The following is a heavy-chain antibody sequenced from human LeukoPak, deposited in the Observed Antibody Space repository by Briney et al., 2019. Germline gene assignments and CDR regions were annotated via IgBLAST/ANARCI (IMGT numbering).Heavy chain of an antibody. CDR3: ASIIRYYYDSSGFPSG. CDR1: GFTFTTYW. D-gene: IGHD3-22*01. Sequence: GESLRLSCAASGFTFTTYWMSWVRQAPGKGLEWVANIKQDGTEKYYVDSVKGRFTISRDNSKNTLYLQMNSLRAEDTAVYYCASIIRYYYDSSGFPSGWGQGTLVTVSS. J-gene: IGHJ4*02. CDR2: IKQDGTEK. V-gene: IGHV3-7*01.